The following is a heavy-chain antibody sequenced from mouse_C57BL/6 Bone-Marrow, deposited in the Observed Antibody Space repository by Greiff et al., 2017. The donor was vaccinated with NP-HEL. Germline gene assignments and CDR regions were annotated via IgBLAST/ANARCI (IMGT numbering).Heavy chain of an antibody. D-gene: IGHD2-10*01. CDR1: GFTFSSYA. CDR2: ISDGGSYT. V-gene: IGHV5-4*01. Sequence: EVQGVESGGGLVKPGGSLKLSCAASGFTFSSYAMSWVRQTPEKRLEWVATISDGGSYTYYPDNVKGRFTISRDNAKNNLYLQMSHLKSEDTAMYYCATYPYWYFDVWGTGTTVTVSS. J-gene: IGHJ1*03. CDR3: ATYPYWYFDV.